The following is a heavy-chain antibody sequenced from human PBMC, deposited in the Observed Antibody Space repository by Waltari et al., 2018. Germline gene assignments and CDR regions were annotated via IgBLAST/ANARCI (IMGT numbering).Heavy chain of an antibody. J-gene: IGHJ4*02. CDR1: GGTFSSYA. V-gene: IGHV1-69*01. CDR2: IIPIFGTG. CDR3: ARGAKEYYDSSGYYPIDY. Sequence: QVQLVQSGAEVKKPGSSVKVSCKASGGTFSSYAISWVRQAPGQGLEWMGGIIPIFGTGSGGRRVEGRVTITADEARSTAYMELGSLRSEDTAVYYWARGAKEYYDSSGYYPIDYWGQGTLVTVSS. D-gene: IGHD3-22*01.